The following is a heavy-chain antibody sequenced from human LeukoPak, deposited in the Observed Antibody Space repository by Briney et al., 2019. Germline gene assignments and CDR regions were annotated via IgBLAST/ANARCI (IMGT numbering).Heavy chain of an antibody. V-gene: IGHV1-18*01. CDR3: ASFGGDYFDY. CDR2: ISAYNGNT. J-gene: IGHJ4*02. D-gene: IGHD3-10*01. Sequence: ASVEVSCKAFGYSFTSYGISWVRQAPGQGLEWMGWISAYNGNTNYAQKLQGRITMTTDTSTSTAYMELRSLRSDDTAVYYCASFGGDYFDYWGQGTLVTVSS. CDR1: GYSFTSYG.